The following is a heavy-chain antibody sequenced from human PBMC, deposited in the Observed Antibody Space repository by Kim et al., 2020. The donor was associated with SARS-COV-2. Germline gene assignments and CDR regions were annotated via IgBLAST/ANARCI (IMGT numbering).Heavy chain of an antibody. CDR1: GYTFTSYA. Sequence: ASVKVSCKASGYTFTSYAMHWVRQAPGQGLEWMGWINTNTGNTTYAQGFTGRFVFSLDTSVSTAYLQISSLKAEDTAVYYCARVPARRSTKFDYWGQGTL. V-gene: IGHV7-4-1*02. CDR3: ARVPARRSTKFDY. J-gene: IGHJ4*02. CDR2: INTNTGNT.